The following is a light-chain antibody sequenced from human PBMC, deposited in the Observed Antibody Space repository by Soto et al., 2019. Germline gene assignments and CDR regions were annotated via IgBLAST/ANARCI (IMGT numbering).Light chain of an antibody. CDR2: DAS. Sequence: DIQMTQSPPTLSASAGDRVTITCRASQSISNWLAWYQKKPGKAPKALIYDASNLESGVPSRFSGSGSGTEFTLTISSLQTDDFATYYCLQYNGYSPKTFGQGPKVEVK. J-gene: IGKJ1*01. V-gene: IGKV1-5*01. CDR3: LQYNGYSPKT. CDR1: QSISNW.